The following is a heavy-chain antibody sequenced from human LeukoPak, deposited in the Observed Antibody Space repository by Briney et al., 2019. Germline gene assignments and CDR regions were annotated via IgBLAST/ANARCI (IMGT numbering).Heavy chain of an antibody. Sequence: GGSLRLSCAASGFTFSSYSMNWVRQAPGKGLEWVSPISSSSSYIYYADSVKGRFTISRDNAKNSLYLQMNSLRAEDTAVYYCAREKNDFWSGYYSGYWGQGTLVTVSS. CDR3: AREKNDFWSGYYSGY. CDR2: ISSSSSYI. D-gene: IGHD3-3*01. J-gene: IGHJ4*02. CDR1: GFTFSSYS. V-gene: IGHV3-21*01.